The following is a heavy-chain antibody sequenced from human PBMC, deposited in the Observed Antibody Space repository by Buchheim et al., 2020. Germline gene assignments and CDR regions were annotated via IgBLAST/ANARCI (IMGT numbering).Heavy chain of an antibody. CDR3: ARMEYYYGSGSSSWFDP. CDR2: INPSGGST. V-gene: IGHV1-46*01. CDR1: GYTFTSYY. J-gene: IGHJ5*02. D-gene: IGHD3-10*01. Sequence: QVQLVQSGAEVKKPGASVKVSCKASGYTFTSYYMHWVRQAPGQGLEWMGIINPSGGSTSYAQKFQGRVTVTRDPSTSTVYMELSSLRSEDTAVYYCARMEYYYGSGSSSWFDPWGQGTL.